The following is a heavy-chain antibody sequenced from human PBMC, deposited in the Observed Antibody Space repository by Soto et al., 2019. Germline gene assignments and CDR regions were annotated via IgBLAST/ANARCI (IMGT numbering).Heavy chain of an antibody. V-gene: IGHV4-59*01. D-gene: IGHD6-19*01. J-gene: IGHJ4*02. CDR1: GGSISSYY. Sequence: SETLSLTCTVSGGSISSYYWSWIRQPPGKGLEWIGYIYYSGSTNYNPSLKSRVAISVDTSKNQFSLKLSSVTAADTAVYFCEREEAGRGWYYYSDFWGQGSLVTVTS. CDR3: EREEAGRGWYYYSDF. CDR2: IYYSGST.